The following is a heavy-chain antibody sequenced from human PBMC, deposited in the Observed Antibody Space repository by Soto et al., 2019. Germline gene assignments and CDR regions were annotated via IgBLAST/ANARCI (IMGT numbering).Heavy chain of an antibody. Sequence: SGPTLVNPTQTLTLTCTFSGFSLSTSGVGVGWIRQPPGKALEWLALIYWDDDKRYSPSLKSRLTITKDTSKNQVVLTMTNMDTVDTATYYCAHRPGDCTNGACYASYFDYWGQGTLVTVS. J-gene: IGHJ4*02. CDR3: AHRPGDCTNGACYASYFDY. CDR1: GFSLSTSGVG. D-gene: IGHD2-8*01. CDR2: IYWDDDK. V-gene: IGHV2-5*02.